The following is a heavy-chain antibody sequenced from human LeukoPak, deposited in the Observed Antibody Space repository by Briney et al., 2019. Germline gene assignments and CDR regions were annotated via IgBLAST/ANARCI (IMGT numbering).Heavy chain of an antibody. CDR1: GYTFTNYY. D-gene: IGHD3-10*01. Sequence: GASVKVSCKTSGYTFTNYYLHWVRQAPGQGLAWMGIINPSGSTTRYVEKFQGRVTMTRDTSASTVYMELSSLRSEDTAVYYCARGGYSESFYNPRSYGMDVWGQGTTVIVSS. J-gene: IGHJ6*02. V-gene: IGHV1-46*01. CDR2: INPSGSTT. CDR3: ARGGYSESFYNPRSYGMDV.